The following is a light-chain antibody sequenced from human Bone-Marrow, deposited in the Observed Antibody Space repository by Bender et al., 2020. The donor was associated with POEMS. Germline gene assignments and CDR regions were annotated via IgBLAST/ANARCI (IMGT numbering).Light chain of an antibody. J-gene: IGLJ3*02. V-gene: IGLV1-44*01. CDR2: SSH. Sequence: QSVLTQLPSASGTPGQRVTISCSGGSSNIGAHAVNWFQHLPGTAPKLLIYSSHRRPSEVPDRFSGSRAGASASLAISGLQSEDEAGYYCAVWDDSLNGRVFGGGSKLTVL. CDR1: SSNIGAHA. CDR3: AVWDDSLNGRV.